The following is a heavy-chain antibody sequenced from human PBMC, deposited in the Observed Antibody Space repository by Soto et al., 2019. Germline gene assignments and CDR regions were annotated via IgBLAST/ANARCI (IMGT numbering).Heavy chain of an antibody. V-gene: IGHV4-31*03. CDR2: IYYSGST. CDR3: ARDRLPRYSSGQGGYYYYGMDV. CDR1: GGSISSGGYY. D-gene: IGHD6-19*01. Sequence: PSETLSLTCTVSGGSISSGGYYWSWIRQHPGKGLEWIGYIYYSGSTYYNPSLKSRVTISVDTSKNQFSLKLSSVTAADTAVYYCARDRLPRYSSGQGGYYYYGMDVWGQGTTVTVSS. J-gene: IGHJ6*02.